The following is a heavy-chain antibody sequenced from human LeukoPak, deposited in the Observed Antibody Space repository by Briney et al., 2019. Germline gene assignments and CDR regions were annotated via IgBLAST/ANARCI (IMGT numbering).Heavy chain of an antibody. Sequence: GGSLRLSCAVSGFTFSTYWMHWVRQAPGKGLVWVSRINTDGSLINYADSVKGRFTMSRDNSKNTLYPQMSSLRAEDTAVYYCARIIVGATGIDYWGQGTLVTVSS. CDR3: ARIIVGATGIDY. V-gene: IGHV3-74*01. D-gene: IGHD1-26*01. CDR2: INTDGSLI. J-gene: IGHJ4*02. CDR1: GFTFSTYW.